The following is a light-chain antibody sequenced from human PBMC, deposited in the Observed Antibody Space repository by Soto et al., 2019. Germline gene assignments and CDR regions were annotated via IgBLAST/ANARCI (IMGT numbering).Light chain of an antibody. CDR1: SGHSSYA. CDR2: LNSDGSH. V-gene: IGLV4-69*01. CDR3: QTWGTGIQV. J-gene: IGLJ2*01. Sequence: QLVLTQSPSASASLGASVKLTCTLSSGHSSYAIAWHQQQPEKGPRYLMKLNSDGSHNKGDGIPDRFSGSSSGAERYAASSSLQSEDEADYFCQTWGTGIQVFGGGTKLTVL.